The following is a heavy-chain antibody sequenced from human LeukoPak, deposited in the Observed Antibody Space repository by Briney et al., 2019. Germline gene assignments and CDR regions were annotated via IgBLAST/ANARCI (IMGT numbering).Heavy chain of an antibody. V-gene: IGHV4-38-2*02. Sequence: SETLSLTCTVSGYSISSGYYWGWIRQPPGKGLEWIGSIYHSGSTYYNPSLKSRVTISVDTSKNQFSLKLSSVTAADTAVYYCATRRATRFDPWGQGTLVTVSS. CDR2: IYHSGST. CDR1: GYSISSGYY. CDR3: ATRRATRFDP. J-gene: IGHJ5*02.